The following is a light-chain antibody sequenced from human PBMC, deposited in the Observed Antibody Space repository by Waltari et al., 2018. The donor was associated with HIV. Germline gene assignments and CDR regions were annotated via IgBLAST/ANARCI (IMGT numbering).Light chain of an antibody. CDR1: SSHIRAGYD. Sequence: QSVLTQPPSVSGAPGQRVTISCTGSSSHIRAGYDVHWFQQLPGTAPKLLIYADDNRPSGVPDRFSGSKSGTSASLAITGLQAEDEADYYCQSYDSSLSGSFVFGTGTKVTVL. CDR2: ADD. CDR3: QSYDSSLSGSFV. V-gene: IGLV1-40*01. J-gene: IGLJ1*01.